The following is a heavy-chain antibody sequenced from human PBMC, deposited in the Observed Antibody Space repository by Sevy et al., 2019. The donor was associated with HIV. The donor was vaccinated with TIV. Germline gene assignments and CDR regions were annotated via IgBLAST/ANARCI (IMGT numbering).Heavy chain of an antibody. Sequence: SETLSLTCTVSGGSISSYYWSWIRQTAGKGLEWIGRIYGSGSTNYNPSLKSRVTMSVDTSKNQFSLKLSSVTAADTAVYYCARDLGYRYGSYYMDVWGKGTTVTVSS. D-gene: IGHD5-18*01. CDR3: ARDLGYRYGSYYMDV. J-gene: IGHJ6*03. CDR1: GGSISSYY. CDR2: IYGSGST. V-gene: IGHV4-4*07.